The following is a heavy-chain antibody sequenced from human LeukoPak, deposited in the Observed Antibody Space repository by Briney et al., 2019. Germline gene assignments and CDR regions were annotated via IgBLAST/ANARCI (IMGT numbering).Heavy chain of an antibody. CDR1: GGSVSSGSYY. Sequence: SETLSLTCTVSGGSVSSGSYYWSWIRQPPGKGLEWIGYIYYSGSTNYNPSLKSRVTISVDTSKNQFSLKLSSVTAADTAVYYCARDEVSDYYYYYGMDVWGQGTTVTASS. V-gene: IGHV4-61*01. CDR2: IYYSGST. CDR3: ARDEVSDYYYYYGMDV. D-gene: IGHD3-22*01. J-gene: IGHJ6*02.